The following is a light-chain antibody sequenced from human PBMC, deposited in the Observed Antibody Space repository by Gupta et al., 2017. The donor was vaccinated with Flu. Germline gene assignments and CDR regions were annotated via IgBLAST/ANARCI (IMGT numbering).Light chain of an antibody. CDR1: QSASTY. Sequence: EIVLTQSPVTLPLWPGERATLACRASQSASTYLALYQQKPSQAHRLIIYDAANRATPIPARFSGSGCGTDFTLTISSLEPEDFAVYYCQQRSNGRPPLTFGGGTQVEI. CDR2: DAA. CDR3: QQRSNGRPPLT. V-gene: IGKV3-11*01. J-gene: IGKJ4*01.